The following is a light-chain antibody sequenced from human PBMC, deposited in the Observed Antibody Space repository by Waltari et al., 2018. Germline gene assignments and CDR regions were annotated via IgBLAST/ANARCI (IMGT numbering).Light chain of an antibody. V-gene: IGKV3-20*01. J-gene: IGKJ1*01. CDR1: QRVSRY. CDR3: QKYGSLPAT. CDR2: DAS. Sequence: EIVLTQSGTLSLSPGERATLSCRASQRVSRYLAWYQQTPGQAPRLLIYDASSRATGIPDRFSGSGAGTDFSLTISRLEPEDFAVYYCQKYGSLPATFGQGTKVEIK.